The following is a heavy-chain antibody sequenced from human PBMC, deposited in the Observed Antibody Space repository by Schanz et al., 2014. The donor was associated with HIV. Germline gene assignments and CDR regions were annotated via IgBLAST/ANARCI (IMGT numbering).Heavy chain of an antibody. Sequence: QVQLVQSGAEVKKPGSSVKVSCKASGGTFSSYAISWVRQAPGQGLEWMGGIIPIFGTANYAQKFQGRVTITAEKSTSTAYMELSSLRSEDTAVYYCASDLNTPEIVVLLDYWGQGTLVTVSS. V-gene: IGHV1-69*06. CDR1: GGTFSSYA. CDR2: IIPIFGTA. CDR3: ASDLNTPEIVVLLDY. J-gene: IGHJ4*02. D-gene: IGHD3-22*01.